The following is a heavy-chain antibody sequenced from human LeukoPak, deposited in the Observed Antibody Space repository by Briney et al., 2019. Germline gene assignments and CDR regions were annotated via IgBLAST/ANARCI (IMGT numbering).Heavy chain of an antibody. V-gene: IGHV4-39*01. J-gene: IGHJ4*02. CDR3: ARAYSSSWLDY. CDR2: IYYSGST. D-gene: IGHD6-13*01. CDR1: GGSISSSSYY. Sequence: SKTLSLTCTVSGGSISSSSYYWGWIRQPPGKGLEWIGSIYYSGSTYYNPSLKSRVTISVDTSKNQFSLKLSSVTAADTAVYYCARAYSSSWLDYWGQGTLVTVSS.